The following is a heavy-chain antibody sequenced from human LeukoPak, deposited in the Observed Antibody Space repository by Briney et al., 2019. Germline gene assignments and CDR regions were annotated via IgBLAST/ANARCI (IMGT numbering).Heavy chain of an antibody. D-gene: IGHD3-3*01. CDR2: ISSSSSYI. J-gene: IGHJ6*03. CDR3: ARADYDFQSYYYYMDI. V-gene: IGHV3-21*01. CDR1: GFTFSSYS. Sequence: GGSLRLSCGASGFTFSSYSMNWVRQAPGKGLEWVSSISSSSSYIYYADSVKGRFTISRDNAKNSLYLQMISLRAEDTAVYYCARADYDFQSYYYYMDIWGKGTTVTVSS.